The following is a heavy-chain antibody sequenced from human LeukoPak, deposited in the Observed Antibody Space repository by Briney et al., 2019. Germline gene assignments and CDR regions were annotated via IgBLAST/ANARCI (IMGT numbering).Heavy chain of an antibody. V-gene: IGHV4-39*07. J-gene: IGHJ2*01. CDR2: IYYSGTT. CDR3: ARSTYYNILTGYYGYFDL. D-gene: IGHD3-9*01. CDR1: GGSISSSSHY. Sequence: SATLSLTCTVSGGSISSSSHYWGWIRQPPGKGLEWIGSIYYSGTTYYNPSLKSRVTMSVDASKNQFSLKLSSVTAVDTAVYYCARSTYYNILTGYYGYFDLWGRGTLVSVS.